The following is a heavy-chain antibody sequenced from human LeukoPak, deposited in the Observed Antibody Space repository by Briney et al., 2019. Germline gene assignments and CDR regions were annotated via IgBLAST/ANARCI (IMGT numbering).Heavy chain of an antibody. V-gene: IGHV3-11*01. CDR3: ARDPIGGFGAPGWFDP. CDR1: GFTFSDYY. CDR2: ISSSGSTI. J-gene: IGHJ5*02. Sequence: GGSLRLSCAASGFTFSDYYMGWIRQAPGKGLEWVSYISSSGSTIYYADSVKGRFTIPRDNAKNSLYLQMNSLRAEDTAVYYCARDPIGGFGAPGWFDPWGQGTLVTVSS. D-gene: IGHD3-10*01.